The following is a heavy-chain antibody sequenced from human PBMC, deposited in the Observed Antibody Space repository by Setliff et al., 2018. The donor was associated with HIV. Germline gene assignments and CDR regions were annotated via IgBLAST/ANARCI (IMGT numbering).Heavy chain of an antibody. V-gene: IGHV4-4*02. CDR1: DDSITGNNW. Sequence: SETLSLTCTVSDDSITGNNWWNWVRQPPGQGLEWIGEIDHSGSPNYSPSLKSRITMSVDKSKKQFSLKLMSMAAADTAVYYCAKLHTDYGSCYFDAWGPGTLVTVSS. CDR3: AKLHTDYGSCYFDA. CDR2: IDHSGSP. D-gene: IGHD3-10*01. J-gene: IGHJ5*02.